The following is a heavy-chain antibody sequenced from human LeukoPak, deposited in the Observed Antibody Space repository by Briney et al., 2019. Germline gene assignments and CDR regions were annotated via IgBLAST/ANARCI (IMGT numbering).Heavy chain of an antibody. V-gene: IGHV3-74*01. CDR2: IDDGSDT. CDR1: GFTFSNYW. D-gene: IGHD2-2*01. Sequence: GGSLRLSCAASGFTFSNYWMHWVRQVPGKGLVWVSRIDDGSDTTYADSVKGRFTISRDNAKNTLYLQMNSLRVEDTAVYYCARVRYCSTTSCTKAYFDSWGQGTLVTVSS. CDR3: ARVRYCSTTSCTKAYFDS. J-gene: IGHJ4*02.